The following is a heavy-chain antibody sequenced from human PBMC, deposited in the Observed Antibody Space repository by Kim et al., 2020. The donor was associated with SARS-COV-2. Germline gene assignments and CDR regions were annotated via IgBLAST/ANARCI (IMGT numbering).Heavy chain of an antibody. Sequence: GGSLRLSCGVSGFTISSYSMNWVRRAPGRGLEWVAHIGWSDAIEYSDSVRGRFTISRDNAKNSLSLQMNNLRVEDTAVYYCARDAQGESGYNYWFDYWGQGTQVTVSS. D-gene: IGHD5-12*01. J-gene: IGHJ4*02. CDR3: ARDAQGESGYNYWFDY. CDR1: GFTISSYS. V-gene: IGHV3-48*04. CDR2: IGWSDAIE.